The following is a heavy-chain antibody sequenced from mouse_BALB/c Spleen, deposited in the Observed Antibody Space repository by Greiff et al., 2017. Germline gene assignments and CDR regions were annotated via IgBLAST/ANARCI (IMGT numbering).Heavy chain of an antibody. V-gene: IGHV5-17*02. CDR3: ARDYGNYDY. Sequence: EVQRVESGGGLVQPGGSRKLSCAASGFTFSSFGMHWVRQAPEKGLEWVAYISSGSSTIYYADTVKGRFTISRDNPKNTLFLQMTSLRSEDTAMYYCARDYGNYDYWGQGTTLTVSS. CDR1: GFTFSSFG. J-gene: IGHJ2*01. CDR2: ISSGSSTI. D-gene: IGHD2-1*01.